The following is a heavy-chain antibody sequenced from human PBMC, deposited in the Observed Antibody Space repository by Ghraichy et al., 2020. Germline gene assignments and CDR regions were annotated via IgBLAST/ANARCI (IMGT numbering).Heavy chain of an antibody. CDR2: ISYDGSNK. Sequence: GGSLRLSCAASGFTFSSYGMHWVRQAPGKGLEWVAVISYDGSNKYYADSVKGRFTISRDNSKNTLYLQMNSLRAEDTAVYYCAKDSSSWYIPNWYFDLWGRGTLVTVSS. J-gene: IGHJ2*01. V-gene: IGHV3-30*18. CDR1: GFTFSSYG. D-gene: IGHD6-13*01. CDR3: AKDSSSWYIPNWYFDL.